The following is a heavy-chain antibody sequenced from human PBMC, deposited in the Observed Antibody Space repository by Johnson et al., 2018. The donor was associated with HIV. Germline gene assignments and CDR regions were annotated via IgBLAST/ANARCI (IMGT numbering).Heavy chain of an antibody. CDR1: GFTVSSNY. CDR3: AKDRTGFDAFDI. J-gene: IGHJ3*02. Sequence: VQLVESGGGLVQPGGSLRLSCAASGFTVSSNYMSWVRQAPGKGLEWVSVIYSGGNTYYADPVKGRFTISRGNSKNTLYLQMNSLRAEDTAVYYCAKDRTGFDAFDIWGQGTMVTVSS. V-gene: IGHV3-66*01. CDR2: IYSGGNT. D-gene: IGHD1-1*01.